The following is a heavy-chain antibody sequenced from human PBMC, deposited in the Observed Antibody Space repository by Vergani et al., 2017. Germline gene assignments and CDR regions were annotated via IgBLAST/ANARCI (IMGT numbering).Heavy chain of an antibody. CDR1: GYTFTSYG. D-gene: IGHD3-9*01. Sequence: QVQLVQSGAEVKKPGASVKVSCKASGYTFTSYGISWVRQAPGQGLEWMGWISAYNGNTNYAQKLQGRVTMTTDTSTSTADMELRSLRSDDTAVYYCARNGLRYFDWLLQSHSWFDPWGQGTLVTVSS. CDR2: ISAYNGNT. CDR3: ARNGLRYFDWLLQSHSWFDP. J-gene: IGHJ5*02. V-gene: IGHV1-18*01.